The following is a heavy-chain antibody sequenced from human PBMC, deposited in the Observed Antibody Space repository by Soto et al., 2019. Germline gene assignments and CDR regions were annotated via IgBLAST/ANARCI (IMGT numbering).Heavy chain of an antibody. CDR1: GGSVSSGSYY. V-gene: IGHV4-61*01. J-gene: IGHJ5*02. CDR2: MYYSGST. D-gene: IGHD1-26*01. Sequence: QVQLQESGPGLVKPSETLSLTCTVSGGSVSSGSYYWSWIRQPPGKGLEWIGYMYYSGSTNYNPSLKSRVTTSIDTSKNQFSLKLSSVTAADTAVYYCARSAESYSGSFPNWFDPWGQGTLVTVSS. CDR3: ARSAESYSGSFPNWFDP.